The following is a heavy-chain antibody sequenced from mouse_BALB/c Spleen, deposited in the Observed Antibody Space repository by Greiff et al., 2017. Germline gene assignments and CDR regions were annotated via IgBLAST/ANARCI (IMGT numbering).Heavy chain of an antibody. Sequence: QVQLQQSGAELVKPGASVKLSCKASGYTFTSYYMYWVKQRPGQGLEWIGEINPSNGGTNFNEKFKSKATLTVDKSSSTAYMQLSSLTSEDSAVYYCTRGGITTKGYYAMDYWGQGTSVTVSS. CDR2: INPSNGGT. V-gene: IGHV1S81*02. D-gene: IGHD2-4*01. CDR1: GYTFTSYY. J-gene: IGHJ4*01. CDR3: TRGGITTKGYYAMDY.